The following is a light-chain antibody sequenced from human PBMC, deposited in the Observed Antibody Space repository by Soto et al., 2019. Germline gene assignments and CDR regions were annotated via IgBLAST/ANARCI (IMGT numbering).Light chain of an antibody. J-gene: IGKJ2*01. CDR3: QQYNTFSYT. Sequence: DIQMTQSPSTLSASVGDRVTITCRASQSISTWLAWYQQKPGKAPKLLIYDASSLESGVPSRFSGSGSGTEFTLTISSLQPDDFATYYCQQYNTFSYTFGRGPKLEIK. V-gene: IGKV1-5*01. CDR2: DAS. CDR1: QSISTW.